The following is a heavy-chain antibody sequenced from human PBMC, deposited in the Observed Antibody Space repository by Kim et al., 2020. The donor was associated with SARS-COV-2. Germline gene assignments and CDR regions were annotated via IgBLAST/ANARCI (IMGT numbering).Heavy chain of an antibody. V-gene: IGHV4-31*03. CDR1: GGSISSGGYY. CDR2: IYYSGST. CDR3: ARDGYGSGRIDF. J-gene: IGHJ4*02. D-gene: IGHD3-10*01. Sequence: SETLSLTCTVSGGSISSGGYYWNWIRQHPGKGLEWIGYIYYSGSTYYNPSLKSRVTISVDTSKNQFSLKLSSVTAAHTAVYYCARDGYGSGRIDFWGQGT.